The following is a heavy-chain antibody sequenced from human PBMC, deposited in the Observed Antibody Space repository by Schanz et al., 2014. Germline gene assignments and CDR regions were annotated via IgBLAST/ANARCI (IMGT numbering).Heavy chain of an antibody. V-gene: IGHV3-53*01. J-gene: IGHJ3*01. CDR1: GFTVNTNY. CDR2: MYINSGST. D-gene: IGHD5-12*01. CDR3: ARDGGRDGYNLAFDV. Sequence: EVQLVESGGGLIQPGGSLRLSCAVSGFTVNTNYMSWVRQAPGKGLEWISSMYINSGSTQYADSVKGRFIISRDSSKNTLLRQMNSLRAEDTAVYCCARDGGRDGYNLAFDVWGQGTLVTVSS.